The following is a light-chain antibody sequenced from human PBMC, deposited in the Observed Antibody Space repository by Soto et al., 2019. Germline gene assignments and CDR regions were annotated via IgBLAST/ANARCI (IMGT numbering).Light chain of an antibody. Sequence: EVLLTQSPSTLSLSAGEGFTLSCMASQSVTVNSLAWYQQKPGQAPRLLIYAASTRAAAVPDRFTGSGSGTDSTLTISRLEPDDFAVYYCQQVGTSPTFGGGTKVDIK. CDR1: QSVTVNS. CDR3: QQVGTSPT. J-gene: IGKJ4*01. V-gene: IGKV3-20*01. CDR2: AAS.